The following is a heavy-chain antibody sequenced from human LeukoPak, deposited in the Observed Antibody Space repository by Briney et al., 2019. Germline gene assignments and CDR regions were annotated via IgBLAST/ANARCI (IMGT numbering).Heavy chain of an antibody. Sequence: PSETLSLTCAVYGGSFSGYYWSWIRQPPGKGLEWIEEINHSGSTNYNPSLKSRVTISVDTSKNQFSLKLSSVTAAGTAVYYCARDGYNWGFAFDIWGQGTMVTVSS. V-gene: IGHV4-34*01. CDR3: ARDGYNWGFAFDI. CDR1: GGSFSGYY. D-gene: IGHD5-12*01. J-gene: IGHJ3*02. CDR2: INHSGST.